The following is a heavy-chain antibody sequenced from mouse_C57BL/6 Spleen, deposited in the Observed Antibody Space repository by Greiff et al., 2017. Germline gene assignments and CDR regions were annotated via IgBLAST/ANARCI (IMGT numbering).Heavy chain of an antibody. V-gene: IGHV1-69*01. D-gene: IGHD1-1*01. CDR1: GYTFTSYW. Sequence: QVQLQQPGAELVMPGASVKLSCKASGYTFTSYWMHWVKQRPGQGLEWIGEIDPSDSYTNYNQKFKGKSTLTVDKSSSTAYMQLSSRTSEDSAVYYCARSRSSWFAYWGQGTLVTVAA. J-gene: IGHJ3*01. CDR3: ARSRSSWFAY. CDR2: IDPSDSYT.